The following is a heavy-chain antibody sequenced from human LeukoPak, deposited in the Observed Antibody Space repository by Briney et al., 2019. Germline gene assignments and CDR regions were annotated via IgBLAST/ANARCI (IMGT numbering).Heavy chain of an antibody. J-gene: IGHJ4*02. Sequence: ASVKVSCKASGYTFTGYYMHWVRQAPGQGLEWMGWINPNIGGTNYAQKFQGRVTMTRDTSISTAYMELSRLRSDDTAVYYCARDLLGVVVPAAIRGPDYWGQGTLVTVSS. CDR1: GYTFTGYY. D-gene: IGHD2-2*02. CDR2: INPNIGGT. CDR3: ARDLLGVVVPAAIRGPDY. V-gene: IGHV1-2*02.